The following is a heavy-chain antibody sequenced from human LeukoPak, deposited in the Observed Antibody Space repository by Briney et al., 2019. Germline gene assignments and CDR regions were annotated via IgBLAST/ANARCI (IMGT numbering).Heavy chain of an antibody. D-gene: IGHD6-19*01. CDR1: GGSISSTNYY. J-gene: IGHJ4*02. CDR3: ARGGWSPFDY. CDR2: IYYSGST. V-gene: IGHV4-61*05. Sequence: SETLSLTCAVSGGSISSTNYYWAWIRQPPGKGLEWIGYIYYSGSTNYNPSLKSRVTISVDTSKNQFSLKLSSVTAADTAVYYCARGGWSPFDYWGQGTLVTVSS.